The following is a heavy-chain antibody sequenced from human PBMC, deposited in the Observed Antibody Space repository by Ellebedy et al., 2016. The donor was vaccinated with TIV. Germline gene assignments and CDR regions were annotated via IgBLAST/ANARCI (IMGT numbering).Heavy chain of an antibody. J-gene: IGHJ3*02. V-gene: IGHV3-33*01. CDR2: IWYDGSNK. CDR1: GFTFSSYG. Sequence: GESLKISXAASGFTFSSYGMHWVRQAPGKGLEWVAVIWYDGSNKYYADSVKGRFTISRDNSKNTLYLQMNSLRAEDTAVYYCARDKSPGIAVDAFDIWGQGTMVTVSS. D-gene: IGHD6-19*01. CDR3: ARDKSPGIAVDAFDI.